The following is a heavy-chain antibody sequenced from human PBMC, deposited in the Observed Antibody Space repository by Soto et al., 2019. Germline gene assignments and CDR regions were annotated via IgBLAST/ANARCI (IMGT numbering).Heavy chain of an antibody. V-gene: IGHV1-69*13. D-gene: IGHD2-21*01. J-gene: IGHJ6*01. CDR3: ARGGDCTLTTCYDYNGKDL. Sequence: SVPVSSSDSRRMCHHSSFNFVRQAPGQGIQWMGQIKPVFSTINSAQRFQGGLSLTADEAAITVFMELRSLTGEDTAVYYCARGGDCTLTTCYDYNGKDLWGQGTPVTVS. CDR2: IKPVFSTI. CDR1: RRMCHHSS.